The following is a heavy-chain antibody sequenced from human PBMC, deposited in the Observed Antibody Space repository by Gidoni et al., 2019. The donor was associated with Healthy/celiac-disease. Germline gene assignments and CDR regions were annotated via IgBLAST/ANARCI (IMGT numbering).Heavy chain of an antibody. CDR1: GFTVSSNY. CDR2: IYSGGST. Sequence: EVQLVESGGGLVQPGGSLRLSCAASGFTVSSNYMSWVRQAPGKGLEWVSVIYSGGSTYYADSVKGRFTISRDNSKNTLYLQMNSLRAEDTAVYYCARVTGVYSSSWYPGDYWGQGTLVTVSS. J-gene: IGHJ4*02. V-gene: IGHV3-66*01. D-gene: IGHD6-13*01. CDR3: ARVTGVYSSSWYPGDY.